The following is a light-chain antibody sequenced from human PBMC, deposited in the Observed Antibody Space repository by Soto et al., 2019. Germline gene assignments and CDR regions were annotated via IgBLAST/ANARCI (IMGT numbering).Light chain of an antibody. Sequence: QSALTQPASVSGSPGQSITISCTGASSDVGGYNYVSWYEQHPGKAPKLMIYDVSNRPSGVSNRFSGSKSGNTASLTISGLQAEDEADYYCSSYTSSSTLVVFGGGTQLPLL. CDR3: SSYTSSSTLVV. V-gene: IGLV2-14*01. CDR1: SSDVGGYNY. J-gene: IGLJ2*01. CDR2: DVS.